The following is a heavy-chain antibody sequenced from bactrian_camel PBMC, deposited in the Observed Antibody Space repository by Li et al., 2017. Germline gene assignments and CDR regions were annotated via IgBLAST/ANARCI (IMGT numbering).Heavy chain of an antibody. CDR2: TYTGVGYGRT. V-gene: IGHV3S1*01. Sequence: VQLVESGGGSVQDGGSLKLSCIAAPKYPTSTCCMAWFRQGAGKQREAVATTYTGVGYGRTWYADSVKDRFTISRDGARNTLYLQMNGLKPEDTAMYYCAAEAGSCPVVAGTYGQGTQVTVS. J-gene: IGHJ4*01. D-gene: IGHD2*01. CDR1: KYPTSTCC.